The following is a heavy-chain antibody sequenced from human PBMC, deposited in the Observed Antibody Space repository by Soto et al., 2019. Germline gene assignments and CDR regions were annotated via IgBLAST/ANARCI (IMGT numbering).Heavy chain of an antibody. J-gene: IGHJ4*02. CDR1: RFTFSTYE. V-gene: IGHV3-48*03. D-gene: IGHD2-2*01. CDR3: VRYCSTTLCNGVATRTFDY. CDR2: ISSSGNTV. Sequence: GGSLRLSCAASRFTFSTYEMNWVRQAPGKGLEWVSYISSSGNTVYYADSVKGRFTISRDNTRNSLYLQMNSLRDEDTALYYCVRYCSTTLCNGVATRTFDYWGQGTLVTVSS.